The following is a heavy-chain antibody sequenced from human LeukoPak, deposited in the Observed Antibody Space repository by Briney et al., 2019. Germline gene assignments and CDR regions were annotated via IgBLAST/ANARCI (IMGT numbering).Heavy chain of an antibody. J-gene: IGHJ4*02. CDR2: ISASGDDI. D-gene: IGHD3-22*01. Sequence: GGSLRLSCAASGFIFKNYAMNWVRQAPGKGLDWVSTISASGDDIYYADSVRGRFTISRDNSKNTLYLQMNSLRAEDTAVYYCAKDRELMYYYDSSGSPGYYWGQGTLVTVSS. CDR3: AKDRELMYYYDSSGSPGYY. V-gene: IGHV3-23*01. CDR1: GFIFKNYA.